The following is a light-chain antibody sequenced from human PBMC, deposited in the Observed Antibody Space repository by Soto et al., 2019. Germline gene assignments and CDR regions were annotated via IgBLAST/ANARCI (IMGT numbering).Light chain of an antibody. CDR3: CAYAGSYSVV. CDR1: SSDVGAYNY. J-gene: IGLJ2*01. V-gene: IGLV2-11*01. CDR2: DVN. Sequence: SVLTQPRSVSGSPGQSVTISCTGTSSDVGAYNYVSWYQQHPGKAPKVMIYDVNKRPSGVPDRFSGSKSDNTASLTISGLQAEDEADYYCCAYAGSYSVVFGGGTKLTVL.